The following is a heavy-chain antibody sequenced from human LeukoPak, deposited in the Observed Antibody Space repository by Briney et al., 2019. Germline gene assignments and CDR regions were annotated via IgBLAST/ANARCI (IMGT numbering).Heavy chain of an antibody. Sequence: PGRSLRLSCTASGFTFGDHAMSWVRQAPGKGLEWVGFIRSKAYGGTTEYAASVKGRFIIARDDSKSIAYLQMSSLKTEDTAVYYCSRGPIQLWPYSGMDVWGQGTTVIVSS. J-gene: IGHJ6*02. CDR1: GFTFGDHA. CDR2: IRSKAYGGTT. D-gene: IGHD5-18*01. CDR3: SRGPIQLWPYSGMDV. V-gene: IGHV3-49*04.